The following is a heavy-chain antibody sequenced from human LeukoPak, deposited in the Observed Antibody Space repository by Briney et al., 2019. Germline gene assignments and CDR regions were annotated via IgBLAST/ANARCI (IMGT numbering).Heavy chain of an antibody. V-gene: IGHV3-21*01. CDR1: GFTFSSYS. CDR3: ARDSGIYYGFDAFDI. Sequence: KPGGSLRLSCAASGFTFSSYSMNWVRQAPGKGLEWVSSISSSSNYIYYADSMKGRFTISRDNAKNSLYLQMNSLRAEDTAVYYCARDSGIYYGFDAFDIWGQGTMVTVSS. J-gene: IGHJ3*02. D-gene: IGHD1-26*01. CDR2: ISSSSNYI.